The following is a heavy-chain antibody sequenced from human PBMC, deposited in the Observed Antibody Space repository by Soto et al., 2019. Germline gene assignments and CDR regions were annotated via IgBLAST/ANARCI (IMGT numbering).Heavy chain of an antibody. J-gene: IGHJ5*02. CDR1: GYPFTSYA. D-gene: IGHD3-3*01. V-gene: IGHV1-3*01. Sequence: XSVKLSCNASGYPFTSYAMHWVRRAPGQRLEWMGWINAGNGNTKYSQKFQGRVTITRDTSASTAYMELSSLRSEDTAVYYCARRRYYDFWSGPKSRWFDPWGQGTLVTVSS. CDR2: INAGNGNT. CDR3: ARRRYYDFWSGPKSRWFDP.